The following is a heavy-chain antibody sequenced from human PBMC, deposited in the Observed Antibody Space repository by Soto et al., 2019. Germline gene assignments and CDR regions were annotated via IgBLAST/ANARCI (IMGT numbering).Heavy chain of an antibody. CDR3: SRALDAIVPTAY. D-gene: IGHD2-8*01. CDR1: GYTFTSYG. Sequence: ASVKVSCKASGYTFTSYGISWVRQAPGQGLEWMGWISAYNGNTNYAQKLQGRVTMTTDTSTSTAYMELSSLRPEDTAVYYCSRALDAIVPTAYWGQGTLVTASS. CDR2: ISAYNGNT. J-gene: IGHJ4*02. V-gene: IGHV1-18*01.